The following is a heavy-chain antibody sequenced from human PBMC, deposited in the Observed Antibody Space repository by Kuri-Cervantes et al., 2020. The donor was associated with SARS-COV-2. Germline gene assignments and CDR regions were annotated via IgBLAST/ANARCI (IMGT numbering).Heavy chain of an antibody. CDR3: AREFRDYYDSSGYFDY. D-gene: IGHD3-22*01. Sequence: GGFLRLSCSASGFRFSGYPMNWVRQAPGKGLEWVSYISSSSSTIYYADSVKGRFTISRDNAKNTLYLQMNSLRAEDTAVYYCAREFRDYYDSSGYFDYWGQGTLVTVSS. V-gene: IGHV3-48*04. CDR2: ISSSSSTI. J-gene: IGHJ4*02. CDR1: GFRFSGYP.